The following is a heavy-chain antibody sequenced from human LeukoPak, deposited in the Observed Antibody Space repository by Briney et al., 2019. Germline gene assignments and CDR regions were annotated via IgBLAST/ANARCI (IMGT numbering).Heavy chain of an antibody. CDR1: GYTFTSYY. D-gene: IGHD3-22*01. CDR2: INPNSGGT. Sequence: GASVKVSCKASGYTFTSYYMHWVRQAPGQGLEWMGWINPNSGGTNYAQKFQGRVTMTRDTSISTAYMELSRLRSDDTAVYYCARVYADSSGYYFPGIDYWGQGTLVTVSS. J-gene: IGHJ4*02. V-gene: IGHV1-2*02. CDR3: ARVYADSSGYYFPGIDY.